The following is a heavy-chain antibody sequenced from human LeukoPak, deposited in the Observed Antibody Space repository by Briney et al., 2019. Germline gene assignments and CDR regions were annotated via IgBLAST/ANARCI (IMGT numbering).Heavy chain of an antibody. V-gene: IGHV3-74*01. CDR2: INTDGTVT. J-gene: IGHJ4*02. CDR1: GFTFSKCW. Sequence: PGGSLRLSCAASGFTFSKCWTLWVRQAPGKGLESVSRINTDGTVTTYADSVKGRFTVSRDNADNTMFLQMNSVRDEDTAVYYCATKQWLAPPPDSWGQGTPVTVSS. D-gene: IGHD6-19*01. CDR3: ATKQWLAPPPDS.